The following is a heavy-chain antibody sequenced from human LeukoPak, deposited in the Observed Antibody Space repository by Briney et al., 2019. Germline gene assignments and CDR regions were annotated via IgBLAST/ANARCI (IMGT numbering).Heavy chain of an antibody. V-gene: IGHV1-18*01. CDR2: ISAYNGNT. J-gene: IGHJ4*02. D-gene: IGHD6-19*01. CDR1: GYTFTSYG. CDR3: ARVSRQWRPFDY. Sequence: ASVKVSCKASGYTFTSYGISWVRQAPGQGLEWMGWISAYNGNTNYAQKLQGRVTMTPDTSTSTAYMELRSLRSDDTAVYYCARVSRQWRPFDYWGQGTLVTVSS.